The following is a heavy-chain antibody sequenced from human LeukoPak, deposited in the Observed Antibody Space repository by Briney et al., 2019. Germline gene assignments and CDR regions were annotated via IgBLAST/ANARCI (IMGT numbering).Heavy chain of an antibody. V-gene: IGHV4-39*07. CDR1: GGPISSSSYY. Sequence: SETLSLTCTVSGGPISSSSYYWGWIRQPPGKGLEWIGSIYYSGSTYYNPSLKSRVTISVDTSKNQFSLRLSSVAAADTAVYYCARYGDFGSGSYQLDYWGQGTLVTVSS. CDR2: IYYSGST. J-gene: IGHJ4*02. D-gene: IGHD3-10*01. CDR3: ARYGDFGSGSYQLDY.